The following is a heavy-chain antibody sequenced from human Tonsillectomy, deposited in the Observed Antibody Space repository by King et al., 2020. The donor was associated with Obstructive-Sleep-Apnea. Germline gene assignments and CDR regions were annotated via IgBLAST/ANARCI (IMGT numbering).Heavy chain of an antibody. V-gene: IGHV4-38-2*02. CDR1: GYSITRGYY. Sequence: QLQESGPGLVKPSETLSLTCTVSGYSITRGYYWGWIRQPPGEGLVWIGSIYHTGSTYYNPSLKSRVTISVETSKNQFSLRLNSATAADTAVYYCARADYYDSSGYSYYFDSWGQGTLVIVSS. J-gene: IGHJ4*02. CDR3: ARADYYDSSGYSYYFDS. CDR2: IYHTGST. D-gene: IGHD3-22*01.